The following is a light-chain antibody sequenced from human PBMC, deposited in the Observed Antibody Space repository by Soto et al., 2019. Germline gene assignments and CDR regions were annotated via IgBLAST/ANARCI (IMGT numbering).Light chain of an antibody. J-gene: IGLJ3*02. CDR1: SSNIGNSY. V-gene: IGLV1-51*02. CDR2: ENN. Sequence: QAVVTQPPSVSAASGQKVTISCSGSSSNIGNSYISWYQQLPGTAPKLLIYENNKRPSGIPDRFSGSKSGTSATLGITGLQTGDEADYYCETWDSTLGAGVFGGGTKLTVL. CDR3: ETWDSTLGAGV.